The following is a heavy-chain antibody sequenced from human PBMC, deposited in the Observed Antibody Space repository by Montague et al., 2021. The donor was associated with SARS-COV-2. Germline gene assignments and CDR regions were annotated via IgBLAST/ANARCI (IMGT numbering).Heavy chain of an antibody. CDR2: IYYSGST. Sequence: TLSLTCTVSGGSISSSSYYWGWIRQPPGKGLEWIGSIYYSGSTYYNPSLKSRVTISVDTSKNQFSLKLSSVTAADTAVYYCARHAPAITMVRGVKLLDWFDPWGQGTLVTVSS. CDR3: ARHAPAITMVRGVKLLDWFDP. J-gene: IGHJ5*02. CDR1: GGSISSSSYY. D-gene: IGHD3-10*01. V-gene: IGHV4-39*01.